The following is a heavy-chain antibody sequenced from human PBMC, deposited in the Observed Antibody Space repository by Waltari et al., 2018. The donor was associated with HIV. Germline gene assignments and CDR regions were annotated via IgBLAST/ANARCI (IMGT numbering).Heavy chain of an antibody. D-gene: IGHD4-17*01. CDR1: GFTVSSNY. Sequence: EVQLVESGGGLIQPGGSLRLSCAASGFTVSSNYMSWVRQAPGKGLEWVSVIYSGGSTYYADSVKGRFTISRDNSKNTLYLQMNSLRAEDTAVYYCAREPANYGEPYYFDYWGQGTLVTVSS. J-gene: IGHJ4*02. CDR3: AREPANYGEPYYFDY. CDR2: IYSGGST. V-gene: IGHV3-53*01.